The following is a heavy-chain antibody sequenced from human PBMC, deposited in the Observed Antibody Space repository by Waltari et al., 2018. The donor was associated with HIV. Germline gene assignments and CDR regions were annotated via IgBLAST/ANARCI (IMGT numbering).Heavy chain of an antibody. CDR3: ASLTYYYDSSGYFDY. CDR1: GGTFSSYT. CDR2: IIPILGIA. V-gene: IGHV1-69*02. D-gene: IGHD3-22*01. J-gene: IGHJ4*02. Sequence: QVQLVQSGAEVKKPGSSVKVSCKASGGTFSSYTISWVRQAPGQGLEWMGRIIPILGIANYAQKFQGSVTITADKSTSTAYMELSSLRSEDTAVYYCASLTYYYDSSGYFDYWGQGTLVTVSS.